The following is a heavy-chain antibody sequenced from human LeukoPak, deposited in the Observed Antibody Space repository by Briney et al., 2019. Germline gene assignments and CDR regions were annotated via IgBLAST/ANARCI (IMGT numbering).Heavy chain of an antibody. CDR2: ISSSSSYI. J-gene: IGHJ4*02. CDR3: AREAGSSSWTYDY. CDR1: GFTFSSYS. Sequence: PGGSLRLSCAASGFTFSSYSKNWVRQAPGKGLEWVSSISSSSSYIYYADSVKGRFTISRDNAKNSLYLQMNSLRAEDTAVYYCAREAGSSSWTYDYWGQGTLVTVSS. V-gene: IGHV3-21*01. D-gene: IGHD6-13*01.